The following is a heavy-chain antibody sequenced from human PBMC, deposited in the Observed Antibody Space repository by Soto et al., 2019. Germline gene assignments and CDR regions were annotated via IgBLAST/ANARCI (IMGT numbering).Heavy chain of an antibody. V-gene: IGHV4-39*01. Sequence: PSETLSLTCTVSGGSISSSSYYWGWIRQPPGKGLEWIGSIYYSGSTYYNPSLKSRVTISVDTSKNQFSLKLSSVTAADTAVYYCARRYGWAFDIWGQGTMVTFSS. D-gene: IGHD3-16*01. CDR2: IYYSGST. CDR3: ARRYGWAFDI. CDR1: GGSISSSSYY. J-gene: IGHJ3*02.